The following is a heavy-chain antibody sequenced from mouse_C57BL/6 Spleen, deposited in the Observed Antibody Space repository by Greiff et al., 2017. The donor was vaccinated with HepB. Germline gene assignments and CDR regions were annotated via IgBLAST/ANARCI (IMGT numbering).Heavy chain of an antibody. V-gene: IGHV1-81*01. CDR1: GYTFTSYG. CDR3: ARRGVYDYDVRGYYAMDY. Sequence: VQLQQSGAELARPGASVKLSCKASGYTFTSYGISWVKQRTGQGLEWIGEIYPRSGNTYYNEKFKGKATLTADKSSSTAYMELRSLTSEDSAVYFCARRGVYDYDVRGYYAMDYWGQGTSVTVSS. J-gene: IGHJ4*01. CDR2: IYPRSGNT. D-gene: IGHD2-4*01.